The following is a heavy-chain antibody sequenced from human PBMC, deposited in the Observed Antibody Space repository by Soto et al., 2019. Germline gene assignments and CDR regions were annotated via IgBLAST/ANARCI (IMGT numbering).Heavy chain of an antibody. D-gene: IGHD5-12*01. CDR3: ARHRVGYRDVES. CDR1: GFTLSSYW. Sequence: EVQLAESGGGVVQPGGSLRLSCAASGFTLSSYWMSWLRRAPGKGLEWVANIEDDGREINYVDSVKGRFTISRDNAKNSVFLQMNSLRAEDTAVYYCARHRVGYRDVESWGQGTLVTVSS. V-gene: IGHV3-7*03. J-gene: IGHJ5*02. CDR2: IEDDGREI.